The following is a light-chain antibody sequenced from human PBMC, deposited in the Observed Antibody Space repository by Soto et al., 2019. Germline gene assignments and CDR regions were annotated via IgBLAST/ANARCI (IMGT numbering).Light chain of an antibody. CDR2: EVG. CDR3: SSYKSSRTVV. Sequence: QSALTQPASVSGSPGQSITISCTGTSSDVGGYNYVSWYQQYPGKAPKLMIYEVGNRPSGVSNRFSGSKSGNTASLTISGLQSADEADYYCSSYKSSRTVVFGTGTKLTVL. J-gene: IGLJ1*01. CDR1: SSDVGGYNY. V-gene: IGLV2-14*01.